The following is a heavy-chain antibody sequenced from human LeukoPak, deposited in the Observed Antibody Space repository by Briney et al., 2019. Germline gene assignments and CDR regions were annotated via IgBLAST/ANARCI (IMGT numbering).Heavy chain of an antibody. J-gene: IGHJ6*02. V-gene: IGHV4-59*12. CDR3: TRSGLTGMRKYARADYYYYGMDV. CDR2: IHYSGST. CDR1: GGSISRYY. Sequence: ASETLSLTCTVSGGSISRYYWNWIRQPPGERLEWIGWIHYSGSTAYNPSLESRVTMSVDASKKQFSLKLTSVTAADTAVYYCTRSGLTGMRKYARADYYYYGMDVWGQGTAVTVSS. D-gene: IGHD4/OR15-4a*01.